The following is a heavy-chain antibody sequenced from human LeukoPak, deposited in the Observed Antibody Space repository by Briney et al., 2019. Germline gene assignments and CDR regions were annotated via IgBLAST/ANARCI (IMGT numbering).Heavy chain of an antibody. D-gene: IGHD6-19*01. CDR1: GFTFSGYS. V-gene: IGHV3-53*01. Sequence: GGSLRLSCAASGFTFSGYSMNWVRQAPGRGLEWVSVIYAGGTTYYADSVRGRFTISRDNSKNTLYLQMNSLRDEDTAVYYCARDSSGWYDHWGQGTLVTVSS. J-gene: IGHJ5*02. CDR2: IYAGGTT. CDR3: ARDSSGWYDH.